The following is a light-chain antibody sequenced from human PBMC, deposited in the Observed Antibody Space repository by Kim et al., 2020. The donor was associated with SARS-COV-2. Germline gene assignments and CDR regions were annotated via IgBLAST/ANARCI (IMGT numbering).Light chain of an antibody. Sequence: QSALTQPASVSGSPGQSITISCSGISGDIGNYNLVSWYQRHPGKAPKLLIYEVSKRFSGVSDRFSGSKSGNTASLTISGLQAEDEAEYYCCSHAGAATPQVLFGGGTQLTVL. J-gene: IGLJ2*01. CDR3: CSHAGAATPQVL. CDR2: EVS. V-gene: IGLV2-23*02. CDR1: SGDIGNYNL.